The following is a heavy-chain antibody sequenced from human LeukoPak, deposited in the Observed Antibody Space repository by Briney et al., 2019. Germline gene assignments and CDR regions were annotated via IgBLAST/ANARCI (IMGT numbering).Heavy chain of an antibody. Sequence: SETLSLTCTVSGYSISSGYYWGWIRQPPGKGLEWIGSIYHSGSTYYNPSLKSRVTISVDTSKNQFSLKLSSVTAADTAVYYCARVYYYDSSGYYPDAFDIWGQGTMVTVSS. CDR1: GYSISSGYY. D-gene: IGHD3-22*01. V-gene: IGHV4-38-2*02. CDR3: ARVYYYDSSGYYPDAFDI. CDR2: IYHSGST. J-gene: IGHJ3*02.